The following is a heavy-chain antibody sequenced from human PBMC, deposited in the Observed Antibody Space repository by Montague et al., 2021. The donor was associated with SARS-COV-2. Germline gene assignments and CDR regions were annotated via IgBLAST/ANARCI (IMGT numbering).Heavy chain of an antibody. CDR2: IYHSGST. CDR3: ASRGAVAGKVYFQH. CDR1: GGSISSSNW. V-gene: IGHV4-4*02. D-gene: IGHD6-19*01. Sequence: SETLSLTCAVSGGSISSSNWWSWVRQPPGKGLEWIGEIYHSGSTNNNPSLKNRVTISVDKSKNQFSLKLSSVTAADTAVYYCASRGAVAGKVYFQHWGQGTLVTVSS. J-gene: IGHJ1*01.